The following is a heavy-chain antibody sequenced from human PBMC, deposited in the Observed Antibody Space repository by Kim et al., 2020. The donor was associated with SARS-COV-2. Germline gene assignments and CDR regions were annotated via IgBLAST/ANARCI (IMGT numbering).Heavy chain of an antibody. J-gene: IGHJ4*02. CDR3: ARRIAVAGRNYFDY. D-gene: IGHD6-19*01. CDR2: INPNSGGT. V-gene: IGHV1-2*02. Sequence: ASVKVSCKASGYTFTGYYMHWVRQAPGQGLEWMGWINPNSGGTNYAQKFQGRVTMTRYTSISTAYMELSRLRSDDTAVYYCARRIAVAGRNYFDYWGQGTLVTVSS. CDR1: GYTFTGYY.